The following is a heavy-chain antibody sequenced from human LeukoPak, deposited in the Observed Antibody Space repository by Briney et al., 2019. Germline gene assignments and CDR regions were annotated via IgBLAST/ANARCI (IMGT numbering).Heavy chain of an antibody. CDR1: GGSISSYY. CDR3: VGENDGDYDY. Sequence: PSETLSLTCTVSGGSISSYYWNWIRQPPGKGLEWIGYIYYSGSTKYNPSLESRVTISVDTSKNQFSLKLRSVTAADTAVYHCVGENDGDYDYWGQGTLVTVSS. D-gene: IGHD4-17*01. J-gene: IGHJ4*02. CDR2: IYYSGST. V-gene: IGHV4-59*01.